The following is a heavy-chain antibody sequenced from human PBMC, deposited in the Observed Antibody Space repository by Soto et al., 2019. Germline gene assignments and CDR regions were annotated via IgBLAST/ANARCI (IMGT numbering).Heavy chain of an antibody. V-gene: IGHV4-34*01. CDR3: ARTRPSSYFYGSGSYYSGWLSFLTAYFDY. J-gene: IGHJ4*02. Sequence: PSETLSLTCAVYGGSFSGYYWSWIRQPPGKGLEWIGEINHSGSTNYNPSLKSRVTISVDTSKNQFSLKLSSLTAADTAVYYCARTRPSSYFYGSGSYYSGWLSFLTAYFDYWGQGTLVTVSS. D-gene: IGHD3-10*01. CDR2: INHSGST. CDR1: GGSFSGYY.